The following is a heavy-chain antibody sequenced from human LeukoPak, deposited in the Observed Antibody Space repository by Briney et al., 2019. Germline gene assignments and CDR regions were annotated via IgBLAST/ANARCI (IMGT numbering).Heavy chain of an antibody. Sequence: GGSLRLSCAASGFTFSSYGMHWVRQAPGKGLDWVAFIRYDGSIKHYADSLKGRFTISRDNSKNTLFLQMDSLRAEDTAVYYCAKDPSGGSYFFDYWGQGTLVTVSS. CDR2: IRYDGSIK. V-gene: IGHV3-30*02. J-gene: IGHJ4*02. D-gene: IGHD1-26*01. CDR3: AKDPSGGSYFFDY. CDR1: GFTFSSYG.